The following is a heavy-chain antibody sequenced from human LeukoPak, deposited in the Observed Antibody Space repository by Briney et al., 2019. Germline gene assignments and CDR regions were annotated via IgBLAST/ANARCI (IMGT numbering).Heavy chain of an antibody. D-gene: IGHD4-17*01. CDR3: ARDRYGEEGFDP. CDR1: GYTFTGYY. Sequence: ASVNVSCKASGYTFTGYYMHWVRQAPGQGLEWMGRINPNSGGTNYAQKFQGRVTMTRDTSISTAYMELSRPRSDDTAVYYCARDRYGEEGFDPWGQGTLVTVSS. V-gene: IGHV1-2*06. J-gene: IGHJ5*02. CDR2: INPNSGGT.